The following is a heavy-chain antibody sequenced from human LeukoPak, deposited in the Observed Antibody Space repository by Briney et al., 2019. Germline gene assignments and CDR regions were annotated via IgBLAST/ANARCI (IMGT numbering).Heavy chain of an antibody. V-gene: IGHV1-18*01. Sequence: ASVKVSCKSSGYTFTSYGISWVRQPPGQGLEWMGWISANNGNTNYAQKLQGRVTMTTDTSTSTAYMELRSLRSEDTAVYYCARVGQLQLWLKGALYYWGQGTLVTVSS. CDR2: ISANNGNT. CDR1: GYTFTSYG. D-gene: IGHD5-18*01. CDR3: ARVGQLQLWLKGALYY. J-gene: IGHJ4*02.